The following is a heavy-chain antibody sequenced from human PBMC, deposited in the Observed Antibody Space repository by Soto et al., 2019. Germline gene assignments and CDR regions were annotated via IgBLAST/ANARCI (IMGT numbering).Heavy chain of an antibody. CDR2: IIPIFGTA. Sequence: QVQLVQSGAEVKKPGSSVKVSCKASGGTFSSYAISWVRQAPGQGLEWMGGIIPIFGTANYAQKFQGRVTITADESTSTAYMELSSLRSEDTAVYYCACHVDIVATFDYGMDVWGQGTTVTVSS. CDR1: GGTFSSYA. CDR3: ACHVDIVATFDYGMDV. J-gene: IGHJ6*02. D-gene: IGHD5-12*01. V-gene: IGHV1-69*01.